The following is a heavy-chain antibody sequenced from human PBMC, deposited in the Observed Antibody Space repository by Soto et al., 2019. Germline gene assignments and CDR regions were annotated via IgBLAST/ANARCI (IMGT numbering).Heavy chain of an antibody. V-gene: IGHV1-18*04. CDR1: GYTFTNYG. CDR3: ARARQWEPLLY. Sequence: QVRLVQSGLEVKKPGASVRLSCKTSGYTFTNYGVTWVRQAPGQGLEWMGWVSAYNRNTNYAQKFEDRVTMTTDTSTSTAYLELRNLKSDDTAVYYCARARQWEPLLYWGAGTLVTVS. D-gene: IGHD1-26*01. J-gene: IGHJ4*02. CDR2: VSAYNRNT.